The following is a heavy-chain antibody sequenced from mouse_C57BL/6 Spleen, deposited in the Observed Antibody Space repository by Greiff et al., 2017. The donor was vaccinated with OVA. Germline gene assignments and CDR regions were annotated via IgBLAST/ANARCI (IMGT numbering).Heavy chain of an antibody. Sequence: QVQLQQPGPELVKPGASVKLSCKASGYTFTSYWMHWVKQRPGQGLEWIGNINPSNGGTNYNEKFKSKATLTVDKSSSTAYMQLSSLTSEDSAVYYCATGKTGTRYFDVWGTGTTVTVSS. CDR3: ATGKTGTRYFDV. J-gene: IGHJ1*03. V-gene: IGHV1-53*01. CDR2: INPSNGGT. CDR1: GYTFTSYW. D-gene: IGHD4-1*01.